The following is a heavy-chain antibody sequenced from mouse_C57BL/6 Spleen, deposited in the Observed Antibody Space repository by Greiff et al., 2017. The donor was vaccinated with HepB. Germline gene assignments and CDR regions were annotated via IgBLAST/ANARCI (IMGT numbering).Heavy chain of an antibody. J-gene: IGHJ3*01. CDR3: ARNDGRRPWVAY. CDR1: GYSFTGYY. V-gene: IGHV1-42*01. CDR2: INPSTGGT. Sequence: EVKLQESGPELVKPGASVKISCKASGYSFTGYYMNWVKQSPEKSLEWIGEINPSTGGTTYNQKFKAKATLTVDKSSSTAYMQLKSLTSEDAAVYYCARNDGRRPWVAYWGQGTLVTVSA. D-gene: IGHD1-1*01.